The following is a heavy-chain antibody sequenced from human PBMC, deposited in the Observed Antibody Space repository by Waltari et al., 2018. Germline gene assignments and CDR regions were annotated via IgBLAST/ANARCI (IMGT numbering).Heavy chain of an antibody. J-gene: IGHJ6*03. CDR2: INRGGST. CDR1: GWSFRDSY. V-gene: IGHV4-34*01. Sequence: QVQLQQWGAGLLKPSETLSLTCAVYGWSFRDSYWTWLPPPPGQGLGGVGEINRGGSTNYNASLKGRVTISVDSSKTQFSLRLTSVAAADTAVYYCARGACSDTSCYANYYYMDVWGKGTAVTVSS. D-gene: IGHD2-2*01. CDR3: ARGACSDTSCYANYYYMDV.